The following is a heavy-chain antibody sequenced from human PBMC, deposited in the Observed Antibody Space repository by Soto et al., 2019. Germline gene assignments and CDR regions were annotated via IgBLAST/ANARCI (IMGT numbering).Heavy chain of an antibody. V-gene: IGHV3-53*02. CDR1: GFTVSSKY. CDR2: IYSDGNT. Sequence: EVQLVETGGGLIQPGGSLILSCAASGFTVSSKYMSWLRQAPGKGLEWVSIIYSDGNTYYADSVKGRFTISRDNSKNTLNLQMNSLRPEDTAVYFCARGRGNCVVTTCYLPFDSWGQGTLVTVSS. CDR3: ARGRGNCVVTTCYLPFDS. D-gene: IGHD2-2*01. J-gene: IGHJ4*02.